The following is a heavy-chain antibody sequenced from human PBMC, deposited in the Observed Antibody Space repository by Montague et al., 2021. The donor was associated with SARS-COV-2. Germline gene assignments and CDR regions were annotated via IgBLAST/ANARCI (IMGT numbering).Heavy chain of an antibody. D-gene: IGHD3-9*01. CDR1: GASISLNSHS. V-gene: IGHV4-39*01. J-gene: IGHJ5*02. Sequence: SETLSLTCTVSGASISLNSHSWGWLRQPAGRGLEWITTVHNTGNSYHNSSLQSRVTISRDTSQRQVSLRLNSMTTADTAVYYCARLPTGFPNWFDTWGQGILVTVSS. CDR3: ARLPTGFPNWFDT. CDR2: VHNTGNS.